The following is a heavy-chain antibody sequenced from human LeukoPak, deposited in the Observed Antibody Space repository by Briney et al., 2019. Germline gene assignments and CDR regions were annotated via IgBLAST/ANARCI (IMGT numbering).Heavy chain of an antibody. CDR2: MYSRGST. CDR3: ARDLDYGSGSYYDY. Sequence: PSETLSLTCTVSGGSISTTSYYWGWIRQSPGMGLECLGYMYSRGSTFDNPSLKSRVTMSVDTSKNQFSLKLSSVTAADTAVYYCARDLDYGSGSYYDYWGQGTLVTVSS. J-gene: IGHJ4*02. V-gene: IGHV4-39*07. CDR1: GGSISTTSYY. D-gene: IGHD3-10*01.